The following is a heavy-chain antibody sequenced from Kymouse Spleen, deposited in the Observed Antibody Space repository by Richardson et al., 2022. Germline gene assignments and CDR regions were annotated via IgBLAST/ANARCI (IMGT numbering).Heavy chain of an antibody. J-gene: IGHJ4*02. CDR3: ARKRESYYEDY. CDR1: GGSFSGYY. D-gene: IGHD1-26*01. CDR2: INHSGST. Sequence: QVQLQQWGAGLLKPSETLSLTCAVYGGSFSGYYWSWIRQPPGKGLEWIGEINHSGSTNYNPSLKSRVTISVDTSKNQFSLKLSSVTAADTAVYYCARKRESYYEDYWGQGTLVTVSS. V-gene: IGHV4-34*01.